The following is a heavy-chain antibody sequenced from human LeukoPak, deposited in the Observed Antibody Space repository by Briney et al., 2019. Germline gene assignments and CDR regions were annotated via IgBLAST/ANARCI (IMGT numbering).Heavy chain of an antibody. CDR3: ASIGGRYYYDSSGRDY. Sequence: GGSLRLSCAASGFTFSRYWMTWVRQAPGKGLEWVANIKHDGSEKYYLDSVKGRFSISRDNAKNSLYLQMNSLRAEDTAVYYCASIGGRYYYDSSGRDYWGQGTLVTVSS. V-gene: IGHV3-7*01. CDR1: GFTFSRYW. CDR2: IKHDGSEK. D-gene: IGHD3-22*01. J-gene: IGHJ4*02.